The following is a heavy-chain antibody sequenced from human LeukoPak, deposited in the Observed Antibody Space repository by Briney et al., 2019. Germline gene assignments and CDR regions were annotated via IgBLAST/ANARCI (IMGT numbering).Heavy chain of an antibody. V-gene: IGHV1-2*02. D-gene: IGHD2-2*01. CDR1: GYTFTGYY. CDR3: ATLGYCSSTSCYDYYYGMDV. Sequence: ASVKVSCKASGYTFTGYYMHWVRQAPGQGLEWMGWINPNSGGTNYAQKFQGRVTMTRDTSISTAYMELSRLRSDDTAVYYCATLGYCSSTSCYDYYYGMDVWGQGTTVTVSS. J-gene: IGHJ6*02. CDR2: INPNSGGT.